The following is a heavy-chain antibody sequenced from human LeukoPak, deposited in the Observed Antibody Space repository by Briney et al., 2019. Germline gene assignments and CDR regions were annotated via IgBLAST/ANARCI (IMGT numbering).Heavy chain of an antibody. CDR2: ISSSSSTI. J-gene: IGHJ3*02. V-gene: IGHV3-48*02. D-gene: IGHD3-10*01. CDR3: ARPVLLWFGEGAFDI. CDR1: GFTFSSYS. Sequence: PGGSLRLSCAASGFTFSSYSMNWVRQAPGKGLEWVSYISSSSSTIYYADSVKGRFTISRDNAKNSLYLQMNSLRDEDTAVYYCARPVLLWFGEGAFDIWGQGTKVTVSS.